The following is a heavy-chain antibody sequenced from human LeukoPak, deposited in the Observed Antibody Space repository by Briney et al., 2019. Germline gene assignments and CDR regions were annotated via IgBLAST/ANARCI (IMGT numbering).Heavy chain of an antibody. CDR3: ARGISMVRGVMDYFDY. CDR1: GGSVSSVSYY. Sequence: PSETLSLTRTVSGGSVSSVSYYWSWIRQPPGKGLEWIGYIYYSGSTNYNPSLKSRVTISVDTSQSQFSLRLSSVTAADTAVYYCARGISMVRGVMDYFDYWGQGTLVTVSS. J-gene: IGHJ4*02. CDR2: IYYSGST. D-gene: IGHD3-10*01. V-gene: IGHV4-61*01.